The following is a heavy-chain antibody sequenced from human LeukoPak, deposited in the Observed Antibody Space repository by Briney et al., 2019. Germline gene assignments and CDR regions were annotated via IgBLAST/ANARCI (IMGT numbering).Heavy chain of an antibody. CDR2: ISSTTTSI. J-gene: IGHJ4*02. D-gene: IGHD5-18*01. CDR1: GFTFSYYT. Sequence: PGGSLTLSCAASGFTFSYYTMNWVRQAPGKGLEWVSSISSTTTSIYDADSVKGRFTISRDNAKNSLYLQMSSLRADDTALYYCARGASSGYRIDYWGQGTLVTVSS. V-gene: IGHV3-21*01. CDR3: ARGASSGYRIDY.